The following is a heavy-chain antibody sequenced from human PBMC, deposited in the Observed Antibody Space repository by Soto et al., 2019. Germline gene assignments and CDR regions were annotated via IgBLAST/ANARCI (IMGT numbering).Heavy chain of an antibody. J-gene: IGHJ6*02. V-gene: IGHV1-18*01. CDR2: INTYNGNT. CDR1: GYTFTRYG. D-gene: IGHD3-16*01. Sequence: QVQLVQSGAEVKNPGASVKVSCKASGYTFTRYGIGWARQAPGQGLEWMGWINTYNGNTNYAQNVRGRVTLXTXTXXSTAYMELRSLRSNDTAIYYCAMVDVYVTPSPQDVWGQGTTVIVSS. CDR3: AMVDVYVTPSPQDV.